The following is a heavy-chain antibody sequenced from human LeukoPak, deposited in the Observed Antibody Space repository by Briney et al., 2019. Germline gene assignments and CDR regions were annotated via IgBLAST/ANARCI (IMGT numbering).Heavy chain of an antibody. D-gene: IGHD3-16*01. CDR2: ISGSGDST. CDR3: AKSPGGRHHN. V-gene: IGHV3-23*01. Sequence: GSLRLSCAASGFTFSSYEMNWVRQAPGKGLEWVSSISGSGDSTYYADSVKGRFTISRDNSKNALYLQMNSLRAEDTAVYYCAKSPGGRHHNWGQGTLVTVSS. CDR1: GFTFSSYE. J-gene: IGHJ4*02.